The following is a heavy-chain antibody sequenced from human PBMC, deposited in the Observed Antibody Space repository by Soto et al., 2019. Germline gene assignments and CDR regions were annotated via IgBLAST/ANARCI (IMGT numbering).Heavy chain of an antibody. Sequence: SETLPLTSTVSGCTMSHYNWNWIRQSVGKEQEWIGRIYSNGITYYSPSLKSRVTMSVDTLNNQISLKLGSVTAADTAMYYCAIERTYQLSAEAARDIWGRGRMVTV. D-gene: IGHD2-2*01. V-gene: IGHV4-4*07. CDR2: IYSNGIT. CDR3: AIERTYQLSAEAARDI. J-gene: IGHJ3*02. CDR1: GCTMSHYN.